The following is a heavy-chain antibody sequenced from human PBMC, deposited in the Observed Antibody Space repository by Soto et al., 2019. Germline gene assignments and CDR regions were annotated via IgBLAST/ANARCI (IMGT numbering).Heavy chain of an antibody. Sequence: EVQLVESGGGLVQPGRSLRLSCAASGFIFDDYAMHWVRQAPGKGLEWVSGISWNSGTIVYADSVKGRFTISRDNAKNSLYLQMNSLRGEDTALYYCAKDMRGGSSSSRYYYGLDVWGQGTTVTVSS. J-gene: IGHJ6*02. V-gene: IGHV3-9*01. CDR1: GFIFDDYA. D-gene: IGHD6-13*01. CDR2: ISWNSGTI. CDR3: AKDMRGGSSSSRYYYGLDV.